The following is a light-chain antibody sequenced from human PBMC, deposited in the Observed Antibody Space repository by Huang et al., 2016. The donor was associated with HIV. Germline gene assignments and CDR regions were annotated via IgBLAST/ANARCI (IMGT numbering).Light chain of an antibody. CDR1: QSVSSN. Sequence: EIVMTQSPATLSVSPGERATPSCRASQSVSSNLDWYQQKPGQAPRRLIYGASTRATGIPARVSGSGSGTEFTLTISSLQSEDFAVYYCQQYNNWLTFGGGTKVEIK. V-gene: IGKV3-15*01. CDR3: QQYNNWLT. CDR2: GAS. J-gene: IGKJ4*01.